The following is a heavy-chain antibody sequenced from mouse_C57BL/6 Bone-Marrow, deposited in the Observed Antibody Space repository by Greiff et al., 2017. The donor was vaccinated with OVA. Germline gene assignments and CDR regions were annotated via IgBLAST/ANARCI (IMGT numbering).Heavy chain of an antibody. CDR3: ARDGEWLPRGDY. D-gene: IGHD2-2*01. Sequence: VQLQQPGAELVKPGASVKMSCKASGYTFTSYWITWVKQRPGQGLEWIGDIYPGSGSTNYNEKFKSKATLTVDTSSSTAYMQLSSLTSEDSAVYYCARDGEWLPRGDYWGQGTTLTVSS. CDR1: GYTFTSYW. J-gene: IGHJ2*01. V-gene: IGHV1-55*01. CDR2: IYPGSGST.